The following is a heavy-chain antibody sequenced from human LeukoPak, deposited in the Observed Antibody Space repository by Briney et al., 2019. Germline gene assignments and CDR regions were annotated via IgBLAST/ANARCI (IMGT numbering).Heavy chain of an antibody. Sequence: GGSLRLSCAASGVTFSIYAMSWVRQAPGKGLECVSGISGSGGSTYYADSVKGRFTISRDNAKNTLYLQMNSLRAEDTAVYYCARRDTAMVTYPFDIWGPGTMVTVSS. J-gene: IGHJ3*02. CDR3: ARRDTAMVTYPFDI. CDR2: ISGSGGST. CDR1: GVTFSIYA. D-gene: IGHD5-18*01. V-gene: IGHV3-23*01.